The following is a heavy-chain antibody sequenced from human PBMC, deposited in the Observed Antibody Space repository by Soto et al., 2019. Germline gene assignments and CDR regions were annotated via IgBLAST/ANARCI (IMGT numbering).Heavy chain of an antibody. CDR2: ISYDGSNK. D-gene: IGHD2-21*02. J-gene: IGHJ4*02. CDR3: ARDKPAVVTAQLGY. Sequence: QVQLVESGGGVVQPGRSLRLSCAASGFTFSSYAMHWVRQAPGKGLEWVAVISYDGSNKYYADSVKGRFTISRDNSKNTLYLQMNSLRAEDTAVYYCARDKPAVVTAQLGYWGQGTLVTVSS. V-gene: IGHV3-30-3*01. CDR1: GFTFSSYA.